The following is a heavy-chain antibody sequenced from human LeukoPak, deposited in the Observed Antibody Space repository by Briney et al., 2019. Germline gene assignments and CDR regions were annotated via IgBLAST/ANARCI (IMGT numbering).Heavy chain of an antibody. J-gene: IGHJ4*02. Sequence: SETLSLTCTVSGGSISSSSYYWGWIRQPPGKGLEWIGSIYYSGSTYYNPSLKSRVTISVDTSKNQFSLKLSSVTAADPAVYYCARPQGYQLLDFEYWGQGTLVTVSS. CDR1: GGSISSSSYY. V-gene: IGHV4-39*01. D-gene: IGHD2-2*01. CDR3: ARPQGYQLLDFEY. CDR2: IYYSGST.